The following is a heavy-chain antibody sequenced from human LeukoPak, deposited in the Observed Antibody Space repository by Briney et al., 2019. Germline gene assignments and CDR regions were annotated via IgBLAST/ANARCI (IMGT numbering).Heavy chain of an antibody. CDR2: IYYSGST. D-gene: IGHD4-23*01. J-gene: IGHJ5*02. CDR3: ARVTVVTPWYNWFDP. CDR1: GGSISSYY. Sequence: SETLSLTCTVSGGSISSYYWSWIRQPPGKGLEWIGYIYYSGSTNYNPSLKSRVTISVDTSKNQFSLKLSSVTAADTAVYYCARVTVVTPWYNWFDPWGQGTLVTVSS. V-gene: IGHV4-59*12.